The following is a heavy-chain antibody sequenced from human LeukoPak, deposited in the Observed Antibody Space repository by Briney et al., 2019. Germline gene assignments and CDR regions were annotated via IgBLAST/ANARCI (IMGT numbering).Heavy chain of an antibody. V-gene: IGHV4-61*02. D-gene: IGHD4-11*01. J-gene: IGHJ3*02. CDR2: IYSSGST. CDR3: ARDAYSPDVFDM. Sequence: SETLSHTCTVSGASISSGPHYWSWIRQPAGKGLEWIGRIYSSGSTNYNPSLESRVTISADTSKNQFSLTLHSVTAADTAVYYCARDAYSPDVFDMWGQGTMVTVSS. CDR1: GASISSGPHY.